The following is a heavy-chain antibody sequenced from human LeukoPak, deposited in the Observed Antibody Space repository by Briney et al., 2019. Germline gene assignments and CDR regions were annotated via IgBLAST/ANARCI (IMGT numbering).Heavy chain of an antibody. CDR3: ARDRGIPGWFDP. Sequence: WASVKVSCKASGHTFTSYAMHWVRQAPGQRLEWMGWINAVNGNTKYSQEFQGRVTITRDTSASTAYMVLSSLRSEDMAVYYCARDRGIPGWFDPWGQGTLVTVSS. D-gene: IGHD2-15*01. V-gene: IGHV1-3*03. CDR2: INAVNGNT. CDR1: GHTFTSYA. J-gene: IGHJ5*02.